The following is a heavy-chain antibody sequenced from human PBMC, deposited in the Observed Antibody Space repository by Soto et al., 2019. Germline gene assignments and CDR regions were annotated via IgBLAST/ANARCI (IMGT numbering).Heavy chain of an antibody. Sequence: PSETLSLTCTVSGGSISSYYWSWIRQPPGKGLEWIGYIYYSGSTNYNPSLKSRVTISVDTSKNQSSLKLSSVTAADTAVYYWACRSSSWYHLDYWGQGTLVTVYS. CDR3: ACRSSSWYHLDY. J-gene: IGHJ4*02. V-gene: IGHV4-59*01. CDR2: IYYSGST. CDR1: GGSISSYY. D-gene: IGHD6-13*01.